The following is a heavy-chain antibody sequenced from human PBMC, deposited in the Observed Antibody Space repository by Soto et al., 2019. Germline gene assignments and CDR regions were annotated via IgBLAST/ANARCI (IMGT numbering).Heavy chain of an antibody. D-gene: IGHD3-22*01. V-gene: IGHV3-48*03. CDR3: AMTMTDAFDI. CDR2: ISSSGSTI. CDR1: GFTFSSYE. J-gene: IGHJ3*02. Sequence: PGGSLRLCCAASGFTFSSYEMNWVRQAPGKGLEWVSYISSSGSTIYYADSVKGRFTISRDNAKRSLYLQMISLRDEDTAVYYCAMTMTDAFDIGGQGTMVTVSS.